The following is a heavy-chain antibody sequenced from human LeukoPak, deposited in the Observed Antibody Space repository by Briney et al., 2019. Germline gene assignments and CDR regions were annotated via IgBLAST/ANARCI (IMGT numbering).Heavy chain of an antibody. CDR1: GYTFTSYG. CDR2: ISAYNGNT. D-gene: IGHD5-18*01. CDR3: ARHVDTAPYYYYYYMDV. J-gene: IGHJ6*03. V-gene: IGHV1-18*01. Sequence: PGASVKVSCKASGYTFTSYGISWVRQAPGQGLEWMGWISAYNGNTNYAQKLQGRVTMTTDTSTSTAYMELRSLRSDDTAVYYCARHVDTAPYYYYYYMDVWGKGTTVTVSS.